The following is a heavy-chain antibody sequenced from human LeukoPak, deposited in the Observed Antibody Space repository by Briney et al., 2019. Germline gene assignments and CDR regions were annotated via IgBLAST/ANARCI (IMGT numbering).Heavy chain of an antibody. CDR3: ARARGLYDSSGYPLDAFDI. J-gene: IGHJ3*02. CDR1: GGSFSGYY. V-gene: IGHV4-34*01. D-gene: IGHD3-22*01. CDR2: INHSGST. Sequence: PSETLSLTCAVYGGSFSGYYWSWIRQPPGKGLEWIGEINHSGSTNYNPSLKSRVTISVDTSKNQFSLKLSSVTAADTAVYYCARARGLYDSSGYPLDAFDIWGQGTMVTVSS.